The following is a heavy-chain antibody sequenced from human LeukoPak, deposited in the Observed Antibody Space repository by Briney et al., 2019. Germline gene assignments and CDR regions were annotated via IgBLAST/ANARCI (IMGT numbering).Heavy chain of an antibody. J-gene: IGHJ4*02. CDR1: GGSISSYY. CDR2: IYYSGST. CDR3: ARLGRDGYNYPTPDY. D-gene: IGHD5-24*01. Sequence: PSETLSLTCTVSGGSISSYYWSWIRQPPGKGLEWIGYIYYSGSTNYNLSLKSRVTISVDTSKNQFSLKLSSVTAADTAVYYCARLGRDGYNYPTPDYWGQGTLVTVSS. V-gene: IGHV4-59*01.